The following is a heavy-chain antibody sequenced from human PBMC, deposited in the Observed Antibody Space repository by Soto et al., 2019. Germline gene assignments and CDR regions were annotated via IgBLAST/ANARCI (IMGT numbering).Heavy chain of an antibody. V-gene: IGHV1-18*01. CDR1: GYTFSSYG. CDR2: ISAYNGNT. CDR3: ARDPNYHGSGSCDY. Sequence: GSVEVSCEASGYTFSSYGITWVRQGPGKGLEWMGWISAYNGNTNYAQNLQGRVTMTTDTSTSTAYMELRSLRSDDTAVYFCARDPNYHGSGSCDYWGQGTLVTVSS. J-gene: IGHJ4*02. D-gene: IGHD3-10*01.